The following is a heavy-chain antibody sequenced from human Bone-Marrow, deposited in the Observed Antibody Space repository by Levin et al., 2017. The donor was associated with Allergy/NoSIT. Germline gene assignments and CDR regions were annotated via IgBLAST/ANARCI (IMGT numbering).Heavy chain of an antibody. CDR2: INHSGST. CDR1: GGSFSGYY. Sequence: SQTLSLTCAVYGGSFSGYYWSWIRQPPGKGLEWIGEINHSGSTNYNPSLKSRVTISVDTSKNQFSLKLSSVTAADTAVYYCASGLDFDYWGQGTLVTVSS. V-gene: IGHV4-34*01. J-gene: IGHJ4*02. CDR3: ASGLDFDY.